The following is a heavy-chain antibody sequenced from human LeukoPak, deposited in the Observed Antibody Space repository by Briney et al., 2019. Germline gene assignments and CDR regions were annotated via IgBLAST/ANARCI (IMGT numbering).Heavy chain of an antibody. Sequence: GGCLRLSCVASRFTLSSYSMNWVRPAPWKGLEWVAGIKQDGSQKEDVDTMNGRLTISRDKAMKSQYLQMNRLTAEDTAMYDCARDPTVSNFHDAFDIWGQGTMVTVSS. V-gene: IGHV3-7*05. CDR2: IKQDGSQK. D-gene: IGHD4-17*01. CDR1: RFTLSSYS. J-gene: IGHJ3*02. CDR3: ARDPTVSNFHDAFDI.